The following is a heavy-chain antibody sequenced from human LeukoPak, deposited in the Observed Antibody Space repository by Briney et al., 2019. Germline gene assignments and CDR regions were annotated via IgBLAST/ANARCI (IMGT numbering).Heavy chain of an antibody. CDR3: AKGRLMVRGVSPYYFDY. CDR1: GFTFSSYW. V-gene: IGHV3-23*01. D-gene: IGHD3-10*01. J-gene: IGHJ4*02. CDR2: ISGSGGST. Sequence: GGSLRLSCAASGFTFSSYWMHWVRQAPGKGLVWVSGISGSGGSTYYADSVRGRFTISRDNSKNTVYMQMNSLRAEDTAIYYCAKGRLMVRGVSPYYFDYWGQGTLVTVSS.